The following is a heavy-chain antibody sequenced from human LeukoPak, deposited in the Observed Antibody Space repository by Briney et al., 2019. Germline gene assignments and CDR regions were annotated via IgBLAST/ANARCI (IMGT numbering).Heavy chain of an antibody. CDR1: GYTFTSYY. V-gene: IGHV1-46*01. CDR2: INPSGGST. Sequence: ASVKVSCKASGYTFTSYYMHWVRQAPGQGLEWMGIINPSGGSTSYAQKFRGRVTMTRDTSTSTVYMELSSLRSEDTAVYYCARPTYYYDSSGYYYSHAFDIWGQGTMVTVSS. CDR3: ARPTYYYDSSGYYYSHAFDI. J-gene: IGHJ3*02. D-gene: IGHD3-22*01.